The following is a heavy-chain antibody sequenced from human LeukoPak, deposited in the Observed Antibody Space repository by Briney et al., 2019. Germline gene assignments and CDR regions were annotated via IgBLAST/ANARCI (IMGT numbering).Heavy chain of an antibody. V-gene: IGHV3-30*04. CDR2: ISYDGSNK. D-gene: IGHD6-25*01. J-gene: IGHJ4*02. CDR3: ARVSRGYDEYYFDY. CDR1: GFTFSSCA. Sequence: GGSLRLSCAASGFTFSSCAMHWVRQAPGKGLEWVAVISYDGSNKYYADSVKGRFTISRDNSKNTLYLQMDSLRAEDTAVYYCARVSRGYDEYYFDYWGQGTLVTVSS.